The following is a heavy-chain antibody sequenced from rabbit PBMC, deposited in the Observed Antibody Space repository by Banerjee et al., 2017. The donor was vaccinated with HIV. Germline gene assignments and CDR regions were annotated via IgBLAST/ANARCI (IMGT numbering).Heavy chain of an antibody. V-gene: IGHV1S40*01. CDR3: ARGGGYAGAGYPFKL. D-gene: IGHD4-2*01. Sequence: QQLEESGGDLVKPGASLTLTCTASGIDFSSYYYMCWVRQAPGKGLEWIACIYTSSGSTYYASWAKGRFTISKTSSTTVTLQMTSLTAADTAIYFCARGGGYAGAGYPFKLWGQGTLVTVS. CDR2: IYTSSGST. J-gene: IGHJ4*01. CDR1: GIDFSSYYY.